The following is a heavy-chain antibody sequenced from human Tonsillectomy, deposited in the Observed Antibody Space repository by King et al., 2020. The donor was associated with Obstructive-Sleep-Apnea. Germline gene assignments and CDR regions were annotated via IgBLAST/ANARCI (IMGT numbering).Heavy chain of an antibody. V-gene: IGHV3-53*04. J-gene: IGHJ3*02. Sequence: VQLLESGGGLVQPGWSLRLSCAAFGFTVSSNYMSWVRQAPGKGLEWVSLIYSGCSTYYADSVKGRLTISRNNSKNTLYLQMNSLRTEDTALYYCARRYYYGSGSPDAFDIWGQGTMVTVSS. D-gene: IGHD3-10*01. CDR3: ARRYYYGSGSPDAFDI. CDR1: GFTVSSNY. CDR2: IYSGCST.